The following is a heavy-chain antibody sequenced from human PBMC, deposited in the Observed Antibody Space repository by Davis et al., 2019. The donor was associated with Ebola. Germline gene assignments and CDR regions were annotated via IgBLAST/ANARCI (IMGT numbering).Heavy chain of an antibody. CDR2: ISAYNGNT. CDR1: GYTFTSYG. D-gene: IGHD6-19*01. CDR3: ARGLGSPSYFDY. Sequence: ASVKVSCKASGYTFTSYGINWVRQAPGQGLEWMGWISAYNGNTNYAQTLQGRVTMTTDTSTATAYMELRSLRSDDTAVYYCARGLGSPSYFDYWGQGTLVTVSS. V-gene: IGHV1-18*04. J-gene: IGHJ4*02.